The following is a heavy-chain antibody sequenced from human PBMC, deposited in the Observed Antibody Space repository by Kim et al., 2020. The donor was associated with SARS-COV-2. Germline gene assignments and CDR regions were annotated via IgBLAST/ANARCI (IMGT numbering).Heavy chain of an antibody. CDR3: ARQAGYTYGNYGMDV. J-gene: IGHJ6*02. V-gene: IGHV4-31*03. CDR2: IYYTGNT. D-gene: IGHD5-18*01. CDR1: GGSISSGGYY. Sequence: SETLSLTCTVSGGSISSGGYYWSWIRQHPGKGLEWIGYIYYTGNTYYNPSLKSRVTISVDTSKNQFSLKLSSVTAAVTAVYYCARQAGYTYGNYGMDVWGQGTTVTVSS.